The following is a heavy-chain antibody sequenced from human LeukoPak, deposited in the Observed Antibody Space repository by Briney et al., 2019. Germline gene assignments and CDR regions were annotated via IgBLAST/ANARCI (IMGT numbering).Heavy chain of an antibody. CDR3: ARAPIGRAYAFDI. J-gene: IGHJ3*02. V-gene: IGHV3-7*01. CDR1: GFTLSDYW. D-gene: IGHD1-26*01. Sequence: QLGGSLRLSCAAAGFTLSDYWMSWVRQAPGKGLEWVANIKKDGSEKYYVDSVKGRFTISRDNAKNSLYLQMNSLRAEDTAVYYCARAPIGRAYAFDIWGQGTMVTVSS. CDR2: IKKDGSEK.